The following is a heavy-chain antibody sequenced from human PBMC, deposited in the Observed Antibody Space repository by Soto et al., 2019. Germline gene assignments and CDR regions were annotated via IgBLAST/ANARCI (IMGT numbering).Heavy chain of an antibody. CDR3: ASDLVGASDSYGLDV. V-gene: IGHV3-33*01. CDR2: IWHDGNNK. Sequence: PGGSLRLSCAASGFTFSNYGMHWVRQAPGKGLEWVAIIWHDGNNKYYADSVRGRFIISRDNSKNRLYLQMNSLRAEDTAVYYCASDLVGASDSYGLDVWSQGTLVTVSS. J-gene: IGHJ6*02. D-gene: IGHD1-26*01. CDR1: GFTFSNYG.